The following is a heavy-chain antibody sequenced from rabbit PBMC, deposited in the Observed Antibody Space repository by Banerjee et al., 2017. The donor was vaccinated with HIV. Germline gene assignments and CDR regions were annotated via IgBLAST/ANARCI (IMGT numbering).Heavy chain of an antibody. D-gene: IGHD4-1*01. V-gene: IGHV1S40*01. CDR2: IYGGSSGST. J-gene: IGHJ6*01. CDR3: ARAYYSRYYGMDI. CDR1: GFSFSSSHY. Sequence: QSLEESGGDLVKPGASLTLTCTVSGFSFSSSHYMCWVRQAPWKGLEWIACIYGGSSGSTYYATWAKGRFTISRASSTTVTLQMTSLTASDTATYFCARAYYSRYYGMDIWGPGTLVTVS.